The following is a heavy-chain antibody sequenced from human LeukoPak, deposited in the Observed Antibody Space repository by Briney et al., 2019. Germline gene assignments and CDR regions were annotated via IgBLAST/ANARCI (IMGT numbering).Heavy chain of an antibody. D-gene: IGHD1-26*01. CDR1: GFTFSSYA. V-gene: IGHV3-23*01. CDR3: ARDPYSGTYGNTYYYYMDV. J-gene: IGHJ6*03. Sequence: GGSLRLSCAASGFTFSSYAMSWVRQAPGKGLEWVSAISGSGGSKYYADSVKGRFTISRDNSKNTLYLQMNSLRVEDTAVYYCARDPYSGTYGNTYYYYMDVWGKGTTVTISS. CDR2: ISGSGGSK.